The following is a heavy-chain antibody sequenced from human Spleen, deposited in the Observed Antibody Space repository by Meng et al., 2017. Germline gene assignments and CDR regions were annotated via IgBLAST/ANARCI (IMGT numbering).Heavy chain of an antibody. D-gene: IGHD2-2*01. CDR1: GRVFSNYV. J-gene: IGHJ4*02. Sequence: SVKVSCKALGRVFSNYVIGWVRQAPGQGLEWMGGINAVFGTTNYAQKFQDIVTITTDESTSTVYMELTRLTSEDTAVYFCARKAGNCISTTCYSLDYWGQGTLVTVSS. V-gene: IGHV1-69*05. CDR2: INAVFGTT. CDR3: ARKAGNCISTTCYSLDY.